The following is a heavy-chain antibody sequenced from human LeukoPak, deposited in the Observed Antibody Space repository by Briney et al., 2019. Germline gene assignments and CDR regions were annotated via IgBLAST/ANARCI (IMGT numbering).Heavy chain of an antibody. CDR1: GFTFSSYW. Sequence: GGSLRLSCAASGFTFSSYWMSWVRQAPGKGLEWVANIKQDGSEKYYVDSVKGRFTISRDNAKNSLYLQMNSLRAEDTAVYYCARVSTLNGYSSGWYEDYWGQGTLVTVSS. J-gene: IGHJ4*02. V-gene: IGHV3-7*04. CDR2: IKQDGSEK. D-gene: IGHD6-19*01. CDR3: ARVSTLNGYSSGWYEDY.